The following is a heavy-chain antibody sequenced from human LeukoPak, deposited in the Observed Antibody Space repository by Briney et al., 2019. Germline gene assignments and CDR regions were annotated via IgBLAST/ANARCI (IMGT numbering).Heavy chain of an antibody. V-gene: IGHV1-69*04. CDR1: GGTFSSYA. Sequence: SVKVSCKASGGTFSSYAISWVRQAPGQGLEWMGRIIPIFGIANYAQKFQGRVTITADKSTSTAYMELSSLRSEDTPVYYCASLGSSKEWRESFDYWGQGTLVTVSS. CDR3: ASLGSSKEWRESFDY. CDR2: IIPIFGIA. J-gene: IGHJ4*02. D-gene: IGHD2-2*01.